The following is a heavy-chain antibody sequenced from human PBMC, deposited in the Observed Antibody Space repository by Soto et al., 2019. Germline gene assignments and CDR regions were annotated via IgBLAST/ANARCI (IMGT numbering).Heavy chain of an antibody. Sequence: EVQLVESGGGLVQPGGSLRLSCAASGFTFSTYWMTWVRQAPGKGLEWVANINPDGSDKNYVDSVKGRFTISRDNVKNSLYLQVNSLRAEDTALYYCGSARIDLWGRGTLVTVSS. CDR2: INPDGSDK. J-gene: IGHJ2*01. V-gene: IGHV3-7*01. CDR1: GFTFSTYW. CDR3: GSARIDL.